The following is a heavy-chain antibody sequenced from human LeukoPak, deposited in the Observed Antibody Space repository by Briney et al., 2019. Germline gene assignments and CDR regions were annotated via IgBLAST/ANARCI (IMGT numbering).Heavy chain of an antibody. Sequence: ASVKVSCKASGGTFSSYAISWVRQAPGQGLEWMGGIIPIFGTPNYAQKFQGRVTITTDESTSTAYMELSSRSSEDSAVYYCARGPRSAAGVETWQGYYYYMDVWGKGTTVTVSS. CDR3: ARGPRSAAGVETWQGYYYYMDV. CDR1: GGTFSSYA. J-gene: IGHJ6*03. CDR2: IIPIFGTP. V-gene: IGHV1-69*05. D-gene: IGHD6-13*01.